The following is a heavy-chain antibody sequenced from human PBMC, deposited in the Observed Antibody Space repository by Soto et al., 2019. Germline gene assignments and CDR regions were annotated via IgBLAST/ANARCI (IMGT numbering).Heavy chain of an antibody. CDR2: INPFDGSR. J-gene: IGHJ4*02. D-gene: IGHD3-10*01. V-gene: IGHV1-46*03. CDR1: GYSFTSYY. Sequence: GASVKLSCKASGYSFTSYYSHWVRQAPGQGLEWMGWINPFDGSRMFAQSFQGRVTTTRDTSTSTVYMEVSSLRSEDTAVYYCSRVDPGETSPFDHWGQGTLVTVSS. CDR3: SRVDPGETSPFDH.